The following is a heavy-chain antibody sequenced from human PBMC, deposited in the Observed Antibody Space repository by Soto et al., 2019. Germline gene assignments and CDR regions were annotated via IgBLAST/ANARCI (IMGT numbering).Heavy chain of an antibody. V-gene: IGHV3-33*01. Sequence: GGSLRLSCAASGFTFSSYGMHWVRQAPGKGLEWVAVIWYDGSNKYYADSVKGRFTISRDNSKNTLYLQMNSLRAEDTAVYYCARDELRFLPQPPDVWGQGATVTVSS. CDR2: IWYDGSNK. CDR3: ARDELRFLPQPPDV. J-gene: IGHJ6*02. CDR1: GFTFSSYG. D-gene: IGHD3-3*01.